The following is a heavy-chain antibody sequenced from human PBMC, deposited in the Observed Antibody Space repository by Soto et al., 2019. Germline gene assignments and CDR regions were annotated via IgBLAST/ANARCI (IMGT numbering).Heavy chain of an antibody. CDR1: GYTFSSYG. CDR3: ARDMVKYSISSGLDV. CDR2: IGSLNGNT. J-gene: IGHJ6*02. D-gene: IGHD6-6*01. V-gene: IGHV1-18*04. Sequence: QVPLVQSGAEVKKPRSSVKVSCKASGYTFSSYGITCVRQAPEKGLAWLGWIGSLNGNTKYAQNLPGRVLMTTDTSTATASMELRSLNSYDTAGYYFARDMVKYSISSGLDVSSHGATVTVSS.